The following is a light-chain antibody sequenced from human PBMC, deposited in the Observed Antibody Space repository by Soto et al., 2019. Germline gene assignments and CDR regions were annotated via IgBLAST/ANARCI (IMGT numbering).Light chain of an antibody. Sequence: DIQMTQSPSSLSASVGDRVTITCRASQGISIYLAWYQQRPGKVPKLLMYATSTLQSGVPARFSGSGSGTDFTLTISSLQPEDVATYYCQKYNSPNLTFGGGTKVEIK. CDR1: QGISIY. J-gene: IGKJ4*01. CDR3: QKYNSPNLT. V-gene: IGKV1-27*01. CDR2: ATS.